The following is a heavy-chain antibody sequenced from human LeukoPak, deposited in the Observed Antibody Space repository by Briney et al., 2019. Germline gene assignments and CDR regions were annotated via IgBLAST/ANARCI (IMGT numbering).Heavy chain of an antibody. D-gene: IGHD5/OR15-5a*01. Sequence: ASVTVSSKAFGHSLTSYSMHWVRQAPGQGLEWMGIINPSGGSTSYAQKFQGRVTMTRDTSTSTVYMEVTSLRSEDTAVYYCARGFDGLRLKGQYFDYWGQGTLVTVSS. CDR3: ARGFDGLRLKGQYFDY. V-gene: IGHV1-46*01. CDR1: GHSLTSYS. J-gene: IGHJ4*02. CDR2: INPSGGST.